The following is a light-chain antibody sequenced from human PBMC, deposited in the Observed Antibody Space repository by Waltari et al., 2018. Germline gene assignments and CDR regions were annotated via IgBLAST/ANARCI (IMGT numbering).Light chain of an antibody. CDR2: GAS. CDR3: QQYGTSPVT. J-gene: IGKJ3*01. Sequence: EVVLTQSPGTLSVSPGERATLSCRASQSVNKNYVAWYQQSPGQAPKLLIYGASTRATDIPTRFSGSGSGTDFTLTITRLGPEDFAVYFCQQYGTSPVTFGPGTKVDLK. CDR1: QSVNKNY. V-gene: IGKV3-20*01.